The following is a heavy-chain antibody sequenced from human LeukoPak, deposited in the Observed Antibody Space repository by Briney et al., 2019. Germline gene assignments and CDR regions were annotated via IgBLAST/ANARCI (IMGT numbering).Heavy chain of an antibody. CDR3: ARVYSGSYCADY. Sequence: GSLRLSCAASGFTFSSYSMNWVRRAPGKGLEWVASISSSSTYIYYADSVKGRFTISRDNAKNSLYLQMNSLRAEDMAVYYCARVYSGSYCADYWGQGTLVTVS. CDR1: GFTFSSYS. CDR2: ISSSSTYI. V-gene: IGHV3-21*01. D-gene: IGHD1-26*01. J-gene: IGHJ4*02.